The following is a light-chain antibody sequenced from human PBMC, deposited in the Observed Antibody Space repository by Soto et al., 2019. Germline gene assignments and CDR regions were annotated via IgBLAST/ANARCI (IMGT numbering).Light chain of an antibody. CDR1: SSDVGSYNR. J-gene: IGLJ2*01. Sequence: QSALTPPTYVTGSPGQSVTISCTGTSSDVGSYNRVSWYQQPPGTAPKLMIYEVNNRPSGVPDRVSGSKSGNTASLTISGLQSEDEADYYCSSYTRSTTLVFGGGTKPTVL. CDR2: EVN. V-gene: IGLV2-18*02. CDR3: SSYTRSTTLV.